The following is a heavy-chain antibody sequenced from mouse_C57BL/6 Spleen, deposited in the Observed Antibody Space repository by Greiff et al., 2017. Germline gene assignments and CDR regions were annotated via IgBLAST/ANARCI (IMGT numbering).Heavy chain of an antibody. D-gene: IGHD1-1*01. CDR3: ARWGTTVVAPFDY. Sequence: QVQLQQSGAELVMPGASVKLSCKASGYTFTSYWMHWVKQRPGQGLEWIGEIDPSDSYTNYNQKFKGKSTLTVDKSSSTAYMQLSSLTSEDSAVYYCARWGTTVVAPFDYWGQGTTLTVSS. CDR1: GYTFTSYW. CDR2: IDPSDSYT. V-gene: IGHV1-69*01. J-gene: IGHJ2*01.